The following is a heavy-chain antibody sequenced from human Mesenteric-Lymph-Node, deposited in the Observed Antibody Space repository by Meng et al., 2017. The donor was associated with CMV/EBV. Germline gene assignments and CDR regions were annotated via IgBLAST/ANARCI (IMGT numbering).Heavy chain of an antibody. CDR1: GYTFTSYD. D-gene: IGHD2-2*01. V-gene: IGHV1-8*03. J-gene: IGHJ5*02. Sequence: ASVKVSCKASGYTFTSYDINWVRQATGQGLEWMGWMNPNSGNTGYAQKFQGRVTITRNTSISTAYMELSSLRSEDTAVYYCARGIVVVPAARWFDPWGQGTLVTVSS. CDR2: MNPNSGNT. CDR3: ARGIVVVPAARWFDP.